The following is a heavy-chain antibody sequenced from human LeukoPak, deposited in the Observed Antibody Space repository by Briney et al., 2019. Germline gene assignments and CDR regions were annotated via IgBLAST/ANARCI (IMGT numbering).Heavy chain of an antibody. CDR2: IDSDGIST. CDR3: SRGFTIFGVVNDAFDI. D-gene: IGHD3-3*01. J-gene: IGHJ3*02. Sequence: PGGSLRLSCAASEFTFSSYWMHWVRQAPGKGLVWVSRIDSDGISTSYAYSVKGRFTISRDNAKTTLSLHMNTLRAEDTAVYYCSRGFTIFGVVNDAFDIWGQGTMVTVSS. V-gene: IGHV3-74*01. CDR1: EFTFSSYW.